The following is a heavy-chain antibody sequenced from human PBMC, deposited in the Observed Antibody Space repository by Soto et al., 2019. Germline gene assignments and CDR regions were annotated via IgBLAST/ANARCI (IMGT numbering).Heavy chain of an antibody. CDR3: ARRYGSSFDY. Sequence: QVQLQESGPGLVKPSETLSLTCTVSGGSISSYYWSWIRQPPGKGLEWIGYIYYSGSTNYNPSPKSRVTISVDTSKNQFPLNLSSMTAADTAVYYCARRYGSSFDYWGQGTLVTVSS. D-gene: IGHD1-1*01. J-gene: IGHJ4*02. V-gene: IGHV4-59*08. CDR1: GGSISSYY. CDR2: IYYSGST.